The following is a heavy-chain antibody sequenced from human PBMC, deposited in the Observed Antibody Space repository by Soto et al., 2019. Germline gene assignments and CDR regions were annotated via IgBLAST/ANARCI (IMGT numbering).Heavy chain of an antibody. CDR1: GFTVSSNY. Sequence: GGSLRLSCAASGFTVSSNYMSWVRQAPGKGLEWVSVIYSGGSTYYADSVKGRFTISRDNSKNTLYLQINSLRAEDTAVYYCVRVFDTYYFDLWGQGNMVTVSS. V-gene: IGHV3-53*01. CDR2: IYSGGST. J-gene: IGHJ4*02. D-gene: IGHD3-9*01. CDR3: VRVFDTYYFDL.